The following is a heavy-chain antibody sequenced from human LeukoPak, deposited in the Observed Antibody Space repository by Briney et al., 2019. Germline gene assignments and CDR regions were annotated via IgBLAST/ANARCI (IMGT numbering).Heavy chain of an antibody. CDR2: IYYSGST. J-gene: IGHJ6*03. Sequence: SETLSLTCTVSGGSISSSSYYWGWIRQPPGKGLEWIGSIYYSGSTYYNPSLKSRVTISVDTSKNQFSLKLSSVTAADTGVYYCGRKWYCVVPAAINYYYYMDVWGKGTTVTVSS. CDR3: GRKWYCVVPAAINYYYYMDV. V-gene: IGHV4-39*07. CDR1: GGSISSSSYY. D-gene: IGHD2-2*02.